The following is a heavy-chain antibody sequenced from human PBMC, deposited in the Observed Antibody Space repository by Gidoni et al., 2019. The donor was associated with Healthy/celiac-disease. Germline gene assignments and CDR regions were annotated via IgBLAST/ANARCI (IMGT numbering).Heavy chain of an antibody. D-gene: IGHD1-26*01. CDR2: INPNSGGT. CDR3: ARGSGIPYYDYGMDV. Sequence: QAQLVQSGAEVRKPGASVKVSCQASGYTFTGYYMHWVRQAPEQGLEWMGWINPNSGGTNYAQKFQGRVTMTRDTSISTAYMELSRLRSDDTAVYYCARGSGIPYYDYGMDVWGQGTTVTVSS. CDR1: GYTFTGYY. J-gene: IGHJ6*02. V-gene: IGHV1-2*02.